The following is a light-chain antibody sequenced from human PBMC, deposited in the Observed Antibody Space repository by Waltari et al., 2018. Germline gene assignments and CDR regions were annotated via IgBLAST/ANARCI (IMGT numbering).Light chain of an antibody. CDR1: QSGGGNY. CDR3: QQYGSSPGIT. CDR2: GTF. J-gene: IGKJ5*01. Sequence: EIVLTQSPGTLSLSPGERATLPCRASQSGGGNYLAGYQQKPGQAPSLLIYGTFSRATGIPDRFSGSGAGTDFILTISRLEPEDFAVYYCQQYGSSPGITFGQGTRVEIK. V-gene: IGKV3-20*01.